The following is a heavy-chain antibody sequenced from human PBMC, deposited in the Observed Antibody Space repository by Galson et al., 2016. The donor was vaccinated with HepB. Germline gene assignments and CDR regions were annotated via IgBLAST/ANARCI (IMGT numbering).Heavy chain of an antibody. Sequence: SLRLSCAVSGFTFDDYGMTWVRQAPGKGLEWVSGINWGGDSTAYADSVKGRFTMYRDDARNSLYLQMSSLRVEDTALYQCARGLVGPGMDVWGQGTTVTVSS. D-gene: IGHD3-10*01. J-gene: IGHJ6*02. CDR3: ARGLVGPGMDV. V-gene: IGHV3-20*01. CDR1: GFTFDDYG. CDR2: INWGGDST.